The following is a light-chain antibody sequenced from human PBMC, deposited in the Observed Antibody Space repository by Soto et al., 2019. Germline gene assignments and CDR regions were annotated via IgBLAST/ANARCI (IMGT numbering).Light chain of an antibody. CDR1: QTVSSRY. V-gene: IGKV3-20*01. Sequence: ERVLTQSPGTLSLSPGERATLSCRASQTVSSRYLTWYQQKPGQAPRLLIYGASIRATGIPDRFSGSRSGADFTLAISRLEPEDFAVYYCPQCDASPPAFTFGQGTNLEI. J-gene: IGKJ2*01. CDR2: GAS. CDR3: PQCDASPPAFT.